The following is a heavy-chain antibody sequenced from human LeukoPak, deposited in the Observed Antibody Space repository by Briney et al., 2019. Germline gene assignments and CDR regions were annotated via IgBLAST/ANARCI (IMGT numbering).Heavy chain of an antibody. J-gene: IGHJ4*02. Sequence: SETLSLTCAVYGGSFSGYHWSWIRQPPGKGLEWIGEINHSGSTNYNPSLKSRVTISVDTSKNQFSLKLSSVTAADTAVYYCARGYGTQDYWGQGTLVTVSS. D-gene: IGHD4-17*01. V-gene: IGHV4-34*01. CDR1: GGSFSGYH. CDR3: ARGYGTQDY. CDR2: INHSGST.